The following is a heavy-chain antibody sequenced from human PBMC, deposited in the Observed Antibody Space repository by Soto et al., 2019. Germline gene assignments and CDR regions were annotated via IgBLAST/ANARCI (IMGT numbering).Heavy chain of an antibody. CDR3: ARDKFGALGGDY. D-gene: IGHD3-10*01. J-gene: IGHJ4*02. V-gene: IGHV1-69*13. CDR2: IIPIFGTA. Sequence: ASVKVSCKASGGTFSSYAISWVRQAPGQGLEWMGGIIPIFGTANYAQKFQGRVTITADESTSTAYMELSSLRAEDTAVYYCARDKFGALGGDYWGQGTLVTVSS. CDR1: GGTFSSYA.